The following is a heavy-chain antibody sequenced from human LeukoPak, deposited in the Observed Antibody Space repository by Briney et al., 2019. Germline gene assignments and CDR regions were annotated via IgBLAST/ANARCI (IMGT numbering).Heavy chain of an antibody. Sequence: ASVKVSCKASGYTFTGYYMHWVRQAPGQGLEWMGWINPNSGGTNYAEKFQSRVTMTRDTSISTACMELSRLRSDDTAVYYCVPAPPVAAPYYFDYWGQGTLVTVSS. CDR1: GYTFTGYY. V-gene: IGHV1-2*02. D-gene: IGHD6-19*01. J-gene: IGHJ4*02. CDR3: VPAPPVAAPYYFDY. CDR2: INPNSGGT.